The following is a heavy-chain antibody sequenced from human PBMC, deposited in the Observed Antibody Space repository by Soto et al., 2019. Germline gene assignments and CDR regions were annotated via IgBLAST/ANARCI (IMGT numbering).Heavy chain of an antibody. CDR1: GFIFSTYW. V-gene: IGHV3-74*01. CDR2: VNSDGSTT. CDR3: VRASGTSYGKVYLDY. Sequence: EVQLVESGGGLVQPGGSLRLSCAASGFIFSTYWMYWVRQAPGKGLVWVSRVNSDGSTTIYADSVKGRFTISRDNAKNPRYLQMDSLRAEGTAVYYCVRASGTSYGKVYLDYGSQGPKITVSS. D-gene: IGHD1-26*01. J-gene: IGHJ4*02.